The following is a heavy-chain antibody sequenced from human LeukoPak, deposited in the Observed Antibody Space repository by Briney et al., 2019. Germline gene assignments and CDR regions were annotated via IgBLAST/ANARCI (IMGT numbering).Heavy chain of an antibody. V-gene: IGHV3-7*01. D-gene: IGHD6-6*01. CDR2: IKQDGSEK. CDR3: ARGGLGYSSSVGY. Sequence: GGSLRLSCAASGFTFSSYWMSWVRQAPGKGLEWVANIKQDGSEKYYVDSVKGRFTISRDNAKNSLYLQMNSLRAEDTAVYYCARGGLGYSSSVGYWGQGTLVTVSS. J-gene: IGHJ4*02. CDR1: GFTFSSYW.